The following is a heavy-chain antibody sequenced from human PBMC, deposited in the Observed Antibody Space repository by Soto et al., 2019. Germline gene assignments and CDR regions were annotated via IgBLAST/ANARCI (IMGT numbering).Heavy chain of an antibody. D-gene: IGHD5-12*01. J-gene: IGHJ3*02. CDR1: GFTFSSSR. CDR3: ARVQWLRFDAFNI. V-gene: IGHV3-7*03. Sequence: EVQLVESGGELVQPGGTLRLSCAASGFTFSSSRMSWVRQAPGKGLEWVASIHQDGSEIDYVDSVKGRLTISRDNAKSSLSLQMNSLRVEDTAVYYCARVQWLRFDAFNIWGQGTMVTVSS. CDR2: IHQDGSEI.